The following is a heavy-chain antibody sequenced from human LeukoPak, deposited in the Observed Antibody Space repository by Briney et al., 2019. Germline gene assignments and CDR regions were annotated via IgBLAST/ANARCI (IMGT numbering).Heavy chain of an antibody. Sequence: SETLSLTCTVSGGSISSYYWSWIRQPPGKGLEWIGYIYYSGSTNYNPSLKSRVTISVDTSKNQFSLKLSSVTAADTAVYYCGRLLGYCSSTSCYREYFDYWGQGTLVTVSS. CDR2: IYYSGST. CDR1: GGSISSYY. D-gene: IGHD2-2*01. CDR3: GRLLGYCSSTSCYREYFDY. J-gene: IGHJ4*02. V-gene: IGHV4-59*08.